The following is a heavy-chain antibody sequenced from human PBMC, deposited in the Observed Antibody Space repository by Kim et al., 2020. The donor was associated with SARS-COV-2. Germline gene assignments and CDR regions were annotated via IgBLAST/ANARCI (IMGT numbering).Heavy chain of an antibody. V-gene: IGHV1-69*13. J-gene: IGHJ6*02. Sequence: SVKVSCKASGGTFSSYAISWVRQAPGQGLEWMGGIIPIFGTANYAQKFQGRVTITADESTSTAYMELSSLRSEDTAVYYCARDDRDTAMGWCSGGSCYSGLYGMDVWGQGTTVTVSS. D-gene: IGHD2-15*01. CDR3: ARDDRDTAMGWCSGGSCYSGLYGMDV. CDR2: IIPIFGTA. CDR1: GGTFSSYA.